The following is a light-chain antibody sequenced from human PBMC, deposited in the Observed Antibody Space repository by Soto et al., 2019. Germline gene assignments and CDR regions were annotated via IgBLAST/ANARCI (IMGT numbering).Light chain of an antibody. Sequence: EIVMTQSPATLSVSPGERVTLSCTASQSVSSSLAWYQQKPGQAPRLLIYGASTRATGIPARFSGSGSETEFPLTISSLQSEDFAVYYWQQYNNWWTFGQGTKVEIK. CDR2: GAS. J-gene: IGKJ1*01. V-gene: IGKV3-15*01. CDR3: QQYNNWWT. CDR1: QSVSSS.